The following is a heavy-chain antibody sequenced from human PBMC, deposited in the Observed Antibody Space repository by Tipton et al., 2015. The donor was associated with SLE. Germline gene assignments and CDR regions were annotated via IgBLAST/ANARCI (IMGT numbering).Heavy chain of an antibody. J-gene: IGHJ3*02. CDR3: ARGVRYSSGQSAFDI. Sequence: LRLSCTVSGYSISSGYYWGWIRQPPGKGLEWIGSIYHSGSTYYNPSLKSRVTISVDTSKNQFSLKLSSVTAADTAVYYCARGVRYSSGQSAFDIWGQGTMVSVSS. CDR1: GYSISSGYY. V-gene: IGHV4-38-2*02. D-gene: IGHD6-25*01. CDR2: IYHSGST.